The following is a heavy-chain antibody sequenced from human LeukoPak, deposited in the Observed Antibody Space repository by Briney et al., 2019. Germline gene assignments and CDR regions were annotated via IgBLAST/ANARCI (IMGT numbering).Heavy chain of an antibody. CDR3: AKDHRYLGYCSGGSCYEYFQH. J-gene: IGHJ1*01. Sequence: RGSLRLSCAASGVTFSSDGMHWVRQAPRQGLEPVAVISYDGSNNYYADSVKGRFTISRGNSKNTLYLQMKSLRAKDAAVYYCAKDHRYLGYCSGGSCYEYFQHGGQGTLVTVSS. CDR2: ISYDGSNN. V-gene: IGHV3-30*18. D-gene: IGHD2-15*01. CDR1: GVTFSSDG.